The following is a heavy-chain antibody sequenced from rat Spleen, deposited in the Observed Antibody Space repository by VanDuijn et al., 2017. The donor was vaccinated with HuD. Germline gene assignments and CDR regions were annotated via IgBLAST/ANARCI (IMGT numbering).Heavy chain of an antibody. CDR3: ARAGEFGVDRDWLPY. V-gene: IGHV2-34*01. CDR2: MWYDGDT. Sequence: QVQLKESGPGLVQPSETLSLTCTVSGFSLTSYSVSWVRQPSGKGPEWMGKMWYDGDTAYNSTLKSRLSITRDTSKNQVFLKMSSLQIDDTGTYYCARAGEFGVDRDWLPYWGQGTLVTVSS. D-gene: IGHD4-3*01. J-gene: IGHJ3*01. CDR1: GFSLTSYS.